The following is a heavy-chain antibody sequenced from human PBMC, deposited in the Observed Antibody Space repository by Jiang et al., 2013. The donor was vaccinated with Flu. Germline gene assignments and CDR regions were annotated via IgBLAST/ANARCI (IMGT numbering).Heavy chain of an antibody. CDR2: IYYSGST. D-gene: IGHD3-3*01. CDR3: ARVADFWSGPLYV. V-gene: IGHV4-59*08. Sequence: TCTVSGGSISSYYWSWIRQPPGKGLEWIGYIYYSGSTYYNPSLKSRVTISVDTSKNQFSLKLSSVTAADTAVYYCARVADFWSGPLYVWGKGTTVTVSS. J-gene: IGHJ6*04. CDR1: GGSISSYY.